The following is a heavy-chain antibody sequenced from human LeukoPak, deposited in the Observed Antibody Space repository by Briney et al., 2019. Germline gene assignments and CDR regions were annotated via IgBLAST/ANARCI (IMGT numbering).Heavy chain of an antibody. CDR3: VRGSGYYYDTRGVDY. CDR2: ISSSGSII. Sequence: GGSLRLSCAASGFTFSSYEMNWVRQAPGKGLEWVSYISSSGSIIYYADSVKGRFTISRDNAKNSLYLQMNSLRAEDTAVYYCVRGSGYYYDTRGVDYWGQGTLVTVSS. D-gene: IGHD3-22*01. J-gene: IGHJ4*02. CDR1: GFTFSSYE. V-gene: IGHV3-48*03.